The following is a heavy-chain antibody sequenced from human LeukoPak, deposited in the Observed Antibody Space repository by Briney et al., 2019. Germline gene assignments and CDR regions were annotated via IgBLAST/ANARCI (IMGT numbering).Heavy chain of an antibody. V-gene: IGHV4-61*02. CDR1: GGSISSGSYY. CDR3: ARDPPGGNSAN. J-gene: IGHJ4*02. CDR2: IYTSGST. Sequence: PSETLSLTCTVSGGSISSGSYYWSWIRQPAGKGLEWIGRIYTSGSTNYNPSLKSRVTISVDTSKNQFSLKLSSVTAADTAVYYCARDPPGGNSANWGQGTLVTVSS. D-gene: IGHD4-23*01.